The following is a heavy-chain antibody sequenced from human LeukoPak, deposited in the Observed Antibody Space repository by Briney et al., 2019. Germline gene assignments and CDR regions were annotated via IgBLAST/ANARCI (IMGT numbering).Heavy chain of an antibody. Sequence: SETLSLTCTVSGGSISSYYCSWIRQPPGKGLEWIGYIYYIGSTNYNPSLKSRVTISVDTSKNQFSLKLSSVTAADTAVYYCASGLRYFDLYYWGQGTLVTVSS. CDR2: IYYIGST. V-gene: IGHV4-59*01. J-gene: IGHJ4*02. CDR3: ASGLRYFDLYY. D-gene: IGHD3-9*01. CDR1: GGSISSYY.